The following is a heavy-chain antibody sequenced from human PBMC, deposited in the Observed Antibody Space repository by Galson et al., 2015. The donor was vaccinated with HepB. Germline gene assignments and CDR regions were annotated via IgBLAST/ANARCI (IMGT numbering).Heavy chain of an antibody. CDR3: ARHVLFGDFWSADFYGMDV. CDR2: IDPSDSYT. CDR1: GYSFTNYW. V-gene: IGHV5-10-1*01. Sequence: QSGAEVKKPGESLRISCKGSGYSFTNYWISWVRQMPGKGLEWMARIDPSDSYTNYSPSFQGHVTISADKSISTAYLQWSSLKASDTAMYYCARHVLFGDFWSADFYGMDVWGQGTTVTVSS. D-gene: IGHD3-3*01. J-gene: IGHJ6*02.